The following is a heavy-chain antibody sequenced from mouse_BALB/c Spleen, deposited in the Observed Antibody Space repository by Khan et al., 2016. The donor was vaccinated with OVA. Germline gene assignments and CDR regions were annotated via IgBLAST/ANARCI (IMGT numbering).Heavy chain of an antibody. CDR1: GYTFNSYY. Sequence: QVQLQQSGAELVKPGASVKLSCKASGYTFNSYYMYWVKQRPGQGLEWIGEINPNNGDANFTEKFKIKVTLTVDKSSNTAFMQLSSLTSEDSAVYYCTRSGYGSFAYWGQGTLVTVSA. J-gene: IGHJ3*01. CDR2: INPNNGDA. CDR3: TRSGYGSFAY. V-gene: IGHV1S81*02. D-gene: IGHD2-2*01.